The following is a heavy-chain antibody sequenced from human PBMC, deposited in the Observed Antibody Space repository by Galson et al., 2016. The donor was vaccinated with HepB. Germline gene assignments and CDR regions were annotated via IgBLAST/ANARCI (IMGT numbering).Heavy chain of an antibody. J-gene: IGHJ4*02. CDR1: GFTFSSYG. CDR2: ILYEGTNK. V-gene: IGHV3-33*05. CDR3: ARNSGSFLLDY. Sequence: SLRLSCAASGFTFSSYGMHWVRQAPGKGLEWVAFILYEGTNKDYGDSVKGRFTISRDNSKNTLYLQMNSLRAEDTAVYYCARNSGSFLLDYWGRGTRVTVSS. D-gene: IGHD3-22*01.